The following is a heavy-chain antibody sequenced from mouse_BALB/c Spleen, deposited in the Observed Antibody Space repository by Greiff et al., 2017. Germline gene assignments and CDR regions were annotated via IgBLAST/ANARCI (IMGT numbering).Heavy chain of an antibody. CDR1: GFTFSSFG. D-gene: IGHD2-2*01. Sequence: EVHLVESGGGLVQPGGSRKLSCAASGFTFSSFGMHWVRQAPEKGLEWVAYISSGSSTIYYADTVKGRFTISRDNPKNTLFLQMTSLRSEDTAMYYCARSGLRGYFDYWGQGTTLTVSS. CDR2: ISSGSSTI. J-gene: IGHJ2*01. V-gene: IGHV5-17*02. CDR3: ARSGLRGYFDY.